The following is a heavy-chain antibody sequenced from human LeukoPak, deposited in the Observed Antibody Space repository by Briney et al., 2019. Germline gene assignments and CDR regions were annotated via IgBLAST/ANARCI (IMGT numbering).Heavy chain of an antibody. CDR2: INHSGST. V-gene: IGHV4-34*01. CDR1: GGSFSGYY. CDR3: ARGQAKDY. Sequence: SETLSLTCAVYGGSFSGYYWSWIRQPPGKGLEWIGEINHSGSTNYNPSLKSRVTISVDTSKNQFSLKLSSVTAADTAVYYCARGQAKDYWGQGTLVTVSS. J-gene: IGHJ4*02.